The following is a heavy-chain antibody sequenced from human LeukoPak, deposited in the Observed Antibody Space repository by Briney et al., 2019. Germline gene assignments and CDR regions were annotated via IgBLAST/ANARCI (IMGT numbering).Heavy chain of an antibody. J-gene: IGHJ4*02. Sequence: SETVSLTCTVSGYSISSGYYWGWISQPPGKGVEWRGSIYHSGSSYYTPHLNSRVHISVDTSKNQLSLKLSSVPAADTAVYSCARRYREFDYWGQGTLVTVSS. D-gene: IGHD5-12*01. CDR2: IYHSGSS. V-gene: IGHV4-38-2*02. CDR3: ARRYREFDY. CDR1: GYSISSGYY.